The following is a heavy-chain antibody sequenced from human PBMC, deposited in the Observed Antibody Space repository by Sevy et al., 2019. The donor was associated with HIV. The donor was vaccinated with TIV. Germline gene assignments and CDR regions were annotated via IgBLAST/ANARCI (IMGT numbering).Heavy chain of an antibody. CDR2: IYSGGST. CDR3: ARGPPLWFGELFPPIFFDY. Sequence: GGSLRLSCAASGFTVSSNYMSWVRQAPGKGLEWVSVIYSGGSTYYADSVKGGITISRDNSKNTLYLQMNSMRAEDTAVYYCARGPPLWFGELFPPIFFDYWGQGTLVTVSS. CDR1: GFTVSSNY. J-gene: IGHJ4*02. V-gene: IGHV3-53*01. D-gene: IGHD3-10*01.